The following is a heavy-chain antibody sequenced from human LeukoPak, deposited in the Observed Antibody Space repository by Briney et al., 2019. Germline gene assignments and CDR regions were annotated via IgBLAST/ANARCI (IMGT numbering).Heavy chain of an antibody. J-gene: IGHJ4*02. CDR2: IDGSRGDS. CDR3: ARAPGPGHSSGFFDA. Sequence: ASVNVSCKASGYIFTSHYAHWLRQAPGQGLEWMAIIDGSRGDSRFAQKFQGRFTTTRDTSTSTVYMELRSLRSEDTALYFCARAPGPGHSSGFFDAWGQGTLVTVSS. V-gene: IGHV1-46*01. D-gene: IGHD6-25*01. CDR1: GYIFTSHY.